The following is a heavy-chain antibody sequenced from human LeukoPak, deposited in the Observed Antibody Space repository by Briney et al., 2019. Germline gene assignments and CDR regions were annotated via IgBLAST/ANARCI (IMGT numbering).Heavy chain of an antibody. CDR3: ARHEWQQLVKFDY. J-gene: IGHJ4*02. V-gene: IGHV4-34*01. D-gene: IGHD6-13*01. CDR1: GGSFSGYY. CDR2: INHSGST. Sequence: SETLSLTCAVYGGSFSGYYWSWIRQPPGKGLEWLGEINHSGSTNYNPSLKSRVTISVDTSKNQFSLKVSSVTAADTAVYYCARHEWQQLVKFDYWGQGALVTVSS.